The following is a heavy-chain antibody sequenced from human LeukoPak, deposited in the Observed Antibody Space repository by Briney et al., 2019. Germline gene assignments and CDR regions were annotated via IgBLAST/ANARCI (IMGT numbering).Heavy chain of an antibody. Sequence: GFLGISCAASGFTFSSYWMSWVRQAPGKGLEWVANIKQDGSEKYYVDSVKGRFTISRDNAKNSLYLQMNSLRAEDTAVYYCAREDLSLTGSLEDWGQGTLVTVSS. J-gene: IGHJ4*02. CDR2: IKQDGSEK. V-gene: IGHV3-7*03. CDR3: AREDLSLTGSLED. D-gene: IGHD1-14*01. CDR1: GFTFSSYW.